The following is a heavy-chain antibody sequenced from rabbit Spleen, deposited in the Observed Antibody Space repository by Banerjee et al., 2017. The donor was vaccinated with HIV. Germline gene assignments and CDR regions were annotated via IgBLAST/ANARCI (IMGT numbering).Heavy chain of an antibody. J-gene: IGHJ4*01. V-gene: IGHV1S40*01. Sequence: VESGGDLVKPGASLTLTCTASGVSFSFNNYMCWVRQAPGKGLEWIGCVDVVKSGTTYYANWAKGRFTISRTSSTTVTLQMTSLTAADTATYFCASSGTAGNYETWYFKLWGPGTLVTVS. CDR3: ASSGTAGNYETWYFKL. CDR1: GVSFSFNNY. CDR2: VDVVKSGTT. D-gene: IGHD4-2*01.